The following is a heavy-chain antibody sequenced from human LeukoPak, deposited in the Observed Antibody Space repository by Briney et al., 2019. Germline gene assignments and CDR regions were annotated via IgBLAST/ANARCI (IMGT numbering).Heavy chain of an antibody. CDR1: GFTFSSYS. Sequence: GGSLRLSCAASGFTFSSYSMNWARQAPGKGLEWVSSISSSSSYIYYADSVKGRFTISRDNAKNSLYLQMNSLRAEDTAVYYCARDHSGYESGYWGQGTLVTVSS. V-gene: IGHV3-21*01. J-gene: IGHJ4*02. D-gene: IGHD5-12*01. CDR3: ARDHSGYESGY. CDR2: ISSSSSYI.